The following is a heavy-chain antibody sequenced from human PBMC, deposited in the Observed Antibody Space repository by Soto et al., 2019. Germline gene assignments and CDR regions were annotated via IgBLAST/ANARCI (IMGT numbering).Heavy chain of an antibody. Sequence: PSETLSLTCAVSGYSISGGYYWGWIRQPPGKGLEWIGSIYHSGSTYYNPSLKSRVTISVDTSKNQFSLKLSSVTAADTAVYYCARDTAMAAPNNWFDPWGQGTLVTVSS. CDR1: GYSISGGYY. CDR3: ARDTAMAAPNNWFDP. V-gene: IGHV4-38-2*02. J-gene: IGHJ5*02. CDR2: IYHSGST. D-gene: IGHD5-18*01.